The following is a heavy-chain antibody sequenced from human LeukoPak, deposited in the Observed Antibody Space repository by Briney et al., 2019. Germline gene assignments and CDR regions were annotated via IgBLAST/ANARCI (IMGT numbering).Heavy chain of an antibody. D-gene: IGHD2-2*01. Sequence: GGSLRLSCSASGFTFSRYAMHWVRQAPGKGLEYVSGITSNGGTTYYADSVKGRFTISRDNAKNSLYLQMNSLTAEDTAVYYCVGPPCLRGGYCSTNSWGQGTLVTVDS. CDR3: VGPPCLRGGYCSTNS. V-gene: IGHV3-64*04. CDR2: ITSNGGTT. CDR1: GFTFSRYA. J-gene: IGHJ4*02.